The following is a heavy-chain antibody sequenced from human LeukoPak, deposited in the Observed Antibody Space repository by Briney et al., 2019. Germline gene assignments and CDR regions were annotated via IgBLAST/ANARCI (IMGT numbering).Heavy chain of an antibody. Sequence: ASVKVSCKASGYTFTGYYLHWVRQAPGQGLEWMGWINPNSGGTNYAQKFQGRVTMTRDTSISTAYMELSRLRPDDTAVYYCARDQIQLWLRVEAFDIWGQGTMVTVSS. CDR3: ARDQIQLWLRVEAFDI. V-gene: IGHV1-2*02. D-gene: IGHD5-18*01. CDR2: INPNSGGT. J-gene: IGHJ3*02. CDR1: GYTFTGYY.